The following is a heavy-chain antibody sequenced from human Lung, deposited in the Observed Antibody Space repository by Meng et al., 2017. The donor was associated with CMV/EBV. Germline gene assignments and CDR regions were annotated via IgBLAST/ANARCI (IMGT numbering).Heavy chain of an antibody. CDR2: IKQDGSEK. D-gene: IGHD2-2*01. V-gene: IGHV3-7*01. CDR1: GFTFNTYW. Sequence: GGSLRLSCVASGFTFNTYWMSWVRQAPGKGLEWVANIKQDGSEKYYVGSVKGRFTISRDNAKNSLYLQMNSLRAEDTAVYDCARDPRVKSYVVVPAASDYWRQGXMVTVSS. CDR3: ARDPRVKSYVVVPAASDY. J-gene: IGHJ4*02.